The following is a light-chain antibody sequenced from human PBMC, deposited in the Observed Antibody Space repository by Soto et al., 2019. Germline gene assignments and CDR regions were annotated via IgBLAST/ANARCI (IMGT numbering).Light chain of an antibody. Sequence: EIVMTQSPDTLSVSPGERATLSCRASQNVNSNLAWYQQTPGQAPRLLIYGASTRATGIPVRFSGSGSGTEFTLTISSLQSEDFAVYYCQQYNNWPIPFGQGTRLEIK. CDR3: QQYNNWPIP. CDR1: QNVNSN. CDR2: GAS. J-gene: IGKJ5*01. V-gene: IGKV3-15*01.